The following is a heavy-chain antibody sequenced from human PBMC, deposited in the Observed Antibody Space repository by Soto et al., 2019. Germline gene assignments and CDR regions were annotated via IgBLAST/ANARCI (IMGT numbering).Heavy chain of an antibody. CDR2: IIPIFGTA. Sequence: SVKVSCKASGGTFSSYAISWVRQAPGQGLEWVGGIIPIFGTANYAQKFQGRVTITADESTSTAYMELSSLRSEDTAVYYCARDLAPLSATRNYYYGMDVWGQGTTVTVPS. D-gene: IGHD5-12*01. CDR1: GGTFSSYA. CDR3: ARDLAPLSATRNYYYGMDV. J-gene: IGHJ6*02. V-gene: IGHV1-69*13.